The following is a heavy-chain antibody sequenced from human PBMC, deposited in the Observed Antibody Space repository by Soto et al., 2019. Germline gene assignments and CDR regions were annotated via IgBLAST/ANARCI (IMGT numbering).Heavy chain of an antibody. CDR2: IYYSGST. CDR1: GGSISSSSYY. CDR3: ASEPWGYSYLSENNLFDP. J-gene: IGHJ5*02. D-gene: IGHD5-18*01. V-gene: IGHV4-39*01. Sequence: SETLSLTCTVSGGSISSSSYYWGWIRQPPGKGLEWMGSIYYSGSTYYNPSLKSRVTISVDTSKNQFSLKLSSVTAADTAVSYCASEPWGYSYLSENNLFDPWGQGTLLTVSS.